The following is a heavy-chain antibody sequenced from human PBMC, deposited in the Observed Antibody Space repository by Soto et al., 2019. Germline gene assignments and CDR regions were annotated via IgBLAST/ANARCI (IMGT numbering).Heavy chain of an antibody. CDR2: IIPIFGIA. D-gene: IGHD3-22*01. CDR1: GGTFGSYA. V-gene: IGHV1-69*13. Sequence: SVKVSCKASGGTFGSYARSWVRQAPGQGLEWMGGIIPIFGIANYAQKFQGRVTITADESTSTAYMELSSLRSEDTAVYYCARGWERYYDSSGYLNFDYWGQGTLVTVSS. CDR3: ARGWERYYDSSGYLNFDY. J-gene: IGHJ4*02.